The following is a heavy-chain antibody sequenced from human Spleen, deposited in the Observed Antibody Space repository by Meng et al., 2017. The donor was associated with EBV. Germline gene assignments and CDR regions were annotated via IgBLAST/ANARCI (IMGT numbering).Heavy chain of an antibody. CDR3: ARGGPYYFDI. CDR2: INSSGST. Sequence: QVRLPQRGAGLLKPSETLSLSCAVNGGALSRPFWSWMRQPPGKGLEWVGEINSSGSTEYNPSLKSRVTISEDTSRNQVSLKVRSVTAADTAVYYCARGGPYYFDIWGRGTLVTVSS. V-gene: IGHV4-34*01. J-gene: IGHJ2*01. CDR1: GGALSRPF.